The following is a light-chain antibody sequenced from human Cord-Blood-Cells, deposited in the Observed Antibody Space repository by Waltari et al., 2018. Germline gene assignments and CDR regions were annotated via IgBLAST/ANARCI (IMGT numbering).Light chain of an antibody. CDR2: DAS. J-gene: IGKJ4*01. V-gene: IGKV3-11*01. CDR1: QSVSSY. CDR3: QQRSNWPGT. Sequence: IVLTQSPATLSLSPGERATRSCRASQSVSSYLAWYQQKPGQAHRLLIYDASNRATGIPARFSGSGSGTDFTLTINSLVPEDFAVYFCQQRSNWPGTFGGGTKVEIK.